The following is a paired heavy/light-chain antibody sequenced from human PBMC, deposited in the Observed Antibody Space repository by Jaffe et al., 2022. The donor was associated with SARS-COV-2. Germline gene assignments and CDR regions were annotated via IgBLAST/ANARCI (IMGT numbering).Light chain of an antibody. J-gene: IGLJ3*02. CDR2: GVG. CDR3: ASYTPIRTLDVL. CDR1: TTDINDFNY. Sequence: QSALTQPASVSGSPGQAITISCTGTTTDINDFNYVSWYQQHPGKAPKLMIFGVGNRPSGVSNRFSGSKSGNTASLTISGLQAEDEADYYCASYTPIRTLDVLFGGGTKLTVL. V-gene: IGLV2-14*01.
Heavy chain of an antibody. CDR2: IRSNSRYI. CDR3: ARQGVDYEFDY. V-gene: IGHV3-21*01. J-gene: IGHJ4*02. CDR1: GFNFTNSD. Sequence: EVQLVESGGGLVKPGGSLRLSCAASGFNFTNSDMTWVRQAPGKGLDWVSSIRSNSRYIYYADSVKGRFVISRDNAKNSLYLQMNGLRADDTAVYYCARQGVDYEFDYWGQGTPVTVSS. D-gene: IGHD4-17*01.